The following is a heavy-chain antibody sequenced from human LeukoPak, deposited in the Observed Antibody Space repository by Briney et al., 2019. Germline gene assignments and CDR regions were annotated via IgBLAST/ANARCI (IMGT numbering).Heavy chain of an antibody. CDR3: AKDILAAGLFFDY. V-gene: IGHV3-11*01. D-gene: IGHD6-13*01. J-gene: IGHJ4*02. CDR1: GFIFSDFY. Sequence: GGSLRLSCAASGFIFSDFYMGWIRQAPGKGLEWVSYVSISGATTNYADSVKGRFTISRDDARNSLYLQMNSLRAEDTAVYYCAKDILAAGLFFDYWGQGTLVTVSS. CDR2: VSISGATT.